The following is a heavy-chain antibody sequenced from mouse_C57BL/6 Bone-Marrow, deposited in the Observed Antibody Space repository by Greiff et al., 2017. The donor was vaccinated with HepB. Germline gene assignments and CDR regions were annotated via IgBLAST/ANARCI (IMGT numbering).Heavy chain of an antibody. CDR2: IYPGSGST. Sequence: QVQLQQPGAELVKPGASVKMSCKASGYTFTSYWITWVKQRPGQGLEWIGDIYPGSGSTNYNEKFKSKATLTVDTSSSTAYMQLSSLTSEDPAVYYCARGGLRAAIDYWGQGTSVTVSS. D-gene: IGHD3-1*01. CDR3: ARGGLRAAIDY. J-gene: IGHJ4*01. CDR1: GYTFTSYW. V-gene: IGHV1-55*01.